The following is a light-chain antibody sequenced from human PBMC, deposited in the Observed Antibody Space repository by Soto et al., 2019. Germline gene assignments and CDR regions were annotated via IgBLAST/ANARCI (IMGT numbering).Light chain of an antibody. J-gene: IGKJ4*01. Sequence: DIQMTQSPSSVSASVGDRVTFTCRASQEIGGWLACYHHKPGKAPRLLIYAASNLQSGVPSRFSGSGSGTDFTLTISSLQPEDFGTYYCQQANSVQLTFSGGTKVEIK. V-gene: IGKV1-12*01. CDR1: QEIGGW. CDR2: AAS. CDR3: QQANSVQLT.